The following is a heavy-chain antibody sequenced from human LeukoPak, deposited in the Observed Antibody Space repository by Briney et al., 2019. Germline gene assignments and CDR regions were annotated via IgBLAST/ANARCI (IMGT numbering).Heavy chain of an antibody. CDR3: ARGPPLPGFSYYHMDV. V-gene: IGHV3-7*01. Sequence: AGGSLRLSCAASRFTFSRYWMSWVRQAAGKGLEWVANIKQDETAKYYVDSVKGRFTISRDNAKNSLYLQMNSLRAEDRAVYYCARGPPLPGFSYYHMDVWGKGTTVTVSS. D-gene: IGHD6-25*01. CDR1: RFTFSRYW. CDR2: IKQDETAK. J-gene: IGHJ6*04.